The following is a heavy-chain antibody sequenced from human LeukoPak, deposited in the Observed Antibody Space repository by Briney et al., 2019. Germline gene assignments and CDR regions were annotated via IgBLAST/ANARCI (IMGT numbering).Heavy chain of an antibody. D-gene: IGHD4-23*01. CDR3: ARTVARIGY. Sequence: GGSLRLSCAASGFTFSSYEMNWVRQAPGKGLEWVSHISSSGSTIYYTDSVKGRFTISRDNSKNLLYLQMNSLRAENTAIYYCARTVARIGYWGQGTLVTVSS. CDR2: ISSSGSTI. CDR1: GFTFSSYE. V-gene: IGHV3-48*03. J-gene: IGHJ4*02.